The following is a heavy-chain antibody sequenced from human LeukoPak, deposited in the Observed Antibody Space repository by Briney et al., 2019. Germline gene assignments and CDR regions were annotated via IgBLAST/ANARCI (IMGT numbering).Heavy chain of an antibody. J-gene: IGHJ4*02. CDR1: GGSITSSSYY. D-gene: IGHD4-11*01. V-gene: IGHV4-39*01. CDR2: IYYTGGT. CDR3: ARHGGTRVTLVQVYYFDY. Sequence: SETLSLTCSVSGGSITSSSYYWGWIRQPPEKGLEWIGSIYYTGGTNYSPSLKSRVTISVDTSKNQFSLKLSSVTAADTAVYYCARHGGTRVTLVQVYYFDYWGQGSLVTVSS.